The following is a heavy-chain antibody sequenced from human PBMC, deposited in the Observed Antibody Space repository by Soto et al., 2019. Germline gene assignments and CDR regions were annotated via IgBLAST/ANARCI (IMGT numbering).Heavy chain of an antibody. CDR3: ARVLYRNVIHA. J-gene: IGHJ4*02. V-gene: IGHV1-2*02. CDR1: GYIFSDYY. Sequence: ASVKVSCKASGYIFSDYYIHWVRQAPGQGLEWMGWIDPRNGGTKYAQKFQDRLTMTTDASTSTAFLELRRLRLDDTAVFFCARVLYRNVIHAWGQGTLVTVSS. D-gene: IGHD5-18*01. CDR2: IDPRNGGT.